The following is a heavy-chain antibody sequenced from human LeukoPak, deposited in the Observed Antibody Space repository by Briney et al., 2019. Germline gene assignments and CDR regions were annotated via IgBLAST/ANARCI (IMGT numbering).Heavy chain of an antibody. D-gene: IGHD3-10*01. Sequence: SGPTLVKPTQTLTLTCTFSGFSLSTSAMCVSWIRQPLEKALEWLARIDWDDDKYYSTSLKTRFTISKDTSKNQVLLTMTNMDPVDTATYYCARERMIRGVITDYWGQGTLVTVSS. CDR3: ARERMIRGVITDY. CDR2: IDWDDDK. CDR1: GFSLSTSAMC. J-gene: IGHJ4*02. V-gene: IGHV2-70*11.